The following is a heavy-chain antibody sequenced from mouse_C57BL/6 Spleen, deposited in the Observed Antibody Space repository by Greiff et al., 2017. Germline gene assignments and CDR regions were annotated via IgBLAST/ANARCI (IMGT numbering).Heavy chain of an antibody. V-gene: IGHV5-17*01. J-gene: IGHJ1*03. CDR3: AGYYGSRKDWDFDV. D-gene: IGHD1-1*01. CDR2: ISSGSSTI. CDR1: GFTFSDYG. Sequence: EVQRLQSGGGLVKPGASLKLSCAASGFTFSDYGMHWVRQGPEKGLEWVAYISSGSSTIYYADTVKGRFTLSGDNATNTLFLQMTSLRSEDTAMYYCAGYYGSRKDWDFDVWGTGTTVTVSS.